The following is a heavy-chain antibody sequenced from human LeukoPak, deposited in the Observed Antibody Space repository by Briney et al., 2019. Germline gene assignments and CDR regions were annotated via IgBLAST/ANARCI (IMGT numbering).Heavy chain of an antibody. CDR3: ARGRPYYYGSASPPGDI. Sequence: PSETLSLTCTVSGGSISSYYWSWIRQPPGKGLEWIEYIYYSGSTNYNPSLKSRVTISVDTSKNQFSLKLSSVTAADTAVYYCARGRPYYYGSASPPGDIWGQGTMVTVSS. D-gene: IGHD3-10*01. V-gene: IGHV4-59*01. CDR2: IYYSGST. CDR1: GGSISSYY. J-gene: IGHJ3*02.